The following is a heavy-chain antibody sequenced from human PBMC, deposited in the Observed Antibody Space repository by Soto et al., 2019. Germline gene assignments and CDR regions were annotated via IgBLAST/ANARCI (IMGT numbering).Heavy chain of an antibody. CDR1: GGSISSSSYY. J-gene: IGHJ6*03. D-gene: IGHD2-2*01. CDR3: ARELVDIVVVPAAIGDYYYYYYMDV. V-gene: IGHV4-39*07. Sequence: SETLSLTCTVSGGSISSSSYYWGWIRQPPGTGLEWIGSIYYSGSTNYNPSLKSRVTISVDTSKNQFSLKLSSVTAADTAVYYCARELVDIVVVPAAIGDYYYYYYMDVWGKGTTVTVS. CDR2: IYYSGST.